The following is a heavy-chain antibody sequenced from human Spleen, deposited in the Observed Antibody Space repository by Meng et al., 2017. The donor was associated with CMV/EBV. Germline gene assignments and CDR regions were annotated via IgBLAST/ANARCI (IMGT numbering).Heavy chain of an antibody. CDR2: IYTSGST. Sequence: VQLQAGGPGLGKPSPTLPLTCPGSGGSISSGSYYWSWIRQPAGKGLEWIGRIYTSGSTNYNPSLKSRVTISVDTSKNQFSLKLSSVTAADTAVYYCARRGSSWYFDSWGQGALVTVSS. CDR1: GGSISSGSYY. V-gene: IGHV4-61*02. D-gene: IGHD6-13*01. CDR3: ARRGSSWYFDS. J-gene: IGHJ4*02.